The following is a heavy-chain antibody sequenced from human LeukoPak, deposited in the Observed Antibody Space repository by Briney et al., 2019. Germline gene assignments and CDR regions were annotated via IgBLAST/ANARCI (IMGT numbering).Heavy chain of an antibody. J-gene: IGHJ3*01. CDR1: GDSISRGGYY. CDR2: ISFCGST. V-gene: IGHV4-31*03. D-gene: IGHD4-23*01. Sequence: PSQTLSLTCTVSGDSISRGGYYWSWIRQHQGKGLECIGYISFCGSTFYNPSLKSRVTISVDTSKNQFSLRLSSVTAADTAVYYCARRRKIFYGGQTAGDAIDLWGQGTVITVSS. CDR3: ARRRKIFYGGQTAGDAIDL.